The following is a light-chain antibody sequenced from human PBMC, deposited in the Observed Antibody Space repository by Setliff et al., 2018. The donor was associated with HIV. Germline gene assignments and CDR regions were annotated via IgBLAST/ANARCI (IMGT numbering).Light chain of an antibody. J-gene: IGLJ1*01. CDR3: SSYTASSTYV. V-gene: IGLV2-14*01. CDR1: SSDIGAYNF. CDR2: EVR. Sequence: QSVLTQPASVSGSPGQSIVISCTGTSSDIGAYNFVSWYQQSPGKVPKLIIFEVRNRPSGVSTRFSGSKSGNTASLTISGLQAEDEGDYYCSSYTASSTYVFGTGTKVTVL.